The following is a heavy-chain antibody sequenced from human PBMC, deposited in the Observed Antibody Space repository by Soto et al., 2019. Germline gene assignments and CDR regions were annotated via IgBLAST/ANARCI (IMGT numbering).Heavy chain of an antibody. CDR2: IYYSGST. Sequence: PSETLSLTCTVSGGSISSGGYYWGWIRQPPGKGLEWIGSIYYSGSTYYNPSLKSRVTISVDTSKNQFSLKLSSVTAADTAVYYCARETVVPAAIFDYWGQGTLVTAPQ. CDR1: GGSISSGGYY. D-gene: IGHD2-2*01. V-gene: IGHV4-39*07. J-gene: IGHJ4*02. CDR3: ARETVVPAAIFDY.